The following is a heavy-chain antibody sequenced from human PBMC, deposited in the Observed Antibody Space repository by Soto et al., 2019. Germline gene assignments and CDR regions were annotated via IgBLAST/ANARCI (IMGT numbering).Heavy chain of an antibody. Sequence: GGSLRLSCAASGFTFSDYYMSWIRQAPGKGLEWVSYISSSSSYTNYADSVKGRFTISRDNAKNSLYLQMNSLRAEDTAVYYCARDQRYCSGGSCYPTETAFDIRGKGTMVTV. CDR2: ISSSSSYT. CDR3: ARDQRYCSGGSCYPTETAFDI. V-gene: IGHV3-11*06. D-gene: IGHD2-15*01. CDR1: GFTFSDYY. J-gene: IGHJ3*02.